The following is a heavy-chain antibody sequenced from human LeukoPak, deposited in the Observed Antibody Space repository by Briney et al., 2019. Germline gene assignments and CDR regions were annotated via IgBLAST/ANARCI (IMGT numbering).Heavy chain of an antibody. D-gene: IGHD1-26*01. CDR1: GGSISSSSYY. J-gene: IGHJ3*02. CDR2: ISYSVSP. CDR3: ARLGGSYYEYRSGAFDI. Sequence: SETLSLTCTVSGGSISSSSYYWGWIRQPPGEGLEWIGSISYSVSPYYNPSLRGRVTISVDTSKNQFSLKLSSVTAADTAVYYCARLGGSYYEYRSGAFDIWGQGTMVTVSS. V-gene: IGHV4-39*01.